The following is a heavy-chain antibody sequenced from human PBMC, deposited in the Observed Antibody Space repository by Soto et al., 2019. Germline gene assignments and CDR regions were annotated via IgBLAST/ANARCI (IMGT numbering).Heavy chain of an antibody. Sequence: GVSLRLSCAASGFTFSGYGMSWVRQPPGKGLEWVSGSSGIGGSAYYADSVNGRFTISRDNSHNTLYLQMNSLRAADTAVYYCAKCPPGLQPYYFDYWGQGTLVTVSS. CDR2: SSGIGGSA. D-gene: IGHD4-4*01. CDR1: GFTFSGYG. V-gene: IGHV3-23*01. J-gene: IGHJ4*02. CDR3: AKCPPGLQPYYFDY.